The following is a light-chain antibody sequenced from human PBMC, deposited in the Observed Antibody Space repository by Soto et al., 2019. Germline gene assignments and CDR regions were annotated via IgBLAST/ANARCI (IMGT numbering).Light chain of an antibody. CDR1: QSISSW. Sequence: DIQMTQSPSTLSASVGDRVTITCRASQSISSWLAWYQQKPGKAPKLLIYKTSSLESVVPSRFSGSGSGTEFTLTISSLQPDDFATYYCQKYNSDPWTVGQGTKVEIK. V-gene: IGKV1-5*03. CDR2: KTS. J-gene: IGKJ1*01. CDR3: QKYNSDPWT.